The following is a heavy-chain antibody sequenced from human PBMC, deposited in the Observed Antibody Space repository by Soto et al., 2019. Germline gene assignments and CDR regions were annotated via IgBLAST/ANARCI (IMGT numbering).Heavy chain of an antibody. J-gene: IGHJ4*01. CDR3: ARADTAIDYLYY. CDR1: GGTFSSYA. Sequence: ASVKVSCRASGGTFSSYAISWVRQAPGQGLEWMGGIIPIFGTANYAQKFQGRVTITADESTSTAYMERSSLRSEDTAVYYCARADTAIDYLYYRDQRTLVTVSS. D-gene: IGHD5-18*01. CDR2: IIPIFGTA. V-gene: IGHV1-69*13.